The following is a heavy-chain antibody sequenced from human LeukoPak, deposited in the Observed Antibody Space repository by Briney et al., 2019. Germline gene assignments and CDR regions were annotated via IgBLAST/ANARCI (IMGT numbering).Heavy chain of an antibody. CDR3: ARGAAVAGYYFDY. Sequence: PSETLSLTCAVYGGSFSGYYWSWIRQPAGKGLEWIGRIYTSGSTNYNPSLESRVTMSVDTSKNQFSLKLSSVTAADTAVYYCARGAAVAGYYFDYWGQGTLVTVSS. CDR1: GGSFSGYY. D-gene: IGHD6-19*01. CDR2: IYTSGST. J-gene: IGHJ4*02. V-gene: IGHV4-59*10.